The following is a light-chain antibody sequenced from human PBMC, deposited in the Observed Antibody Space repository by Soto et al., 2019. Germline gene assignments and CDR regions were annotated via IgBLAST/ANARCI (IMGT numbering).Light chain of an antibody. CDR3: QQYDNLLLT. J-gene: IGKJ4*01. V-gene: IGKV1-33*01. CDR1: QDISNY. CDR2: DAS. Sequence: DIQMTQSPSSLSASVGDRVTITCQASQDISNYLNWYQQKPGKAPKLLIYDASNLETGIPSRFSGSGYGTDFTFTISSLRPEDIATYYCQQYDNLLLTFGGGTKVEIK.